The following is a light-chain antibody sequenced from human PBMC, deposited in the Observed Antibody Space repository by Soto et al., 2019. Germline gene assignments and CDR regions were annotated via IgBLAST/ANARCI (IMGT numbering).Light chain of an antibody. V-gene: IGKV3-20*01. CDR1: QSVSSSY. Sequence: EIVLTQSPGTLSLSPGERATLSLRASQSVSSSYLAWYQQKPGQAARLLIYGASSRATGIPDRFSGSGSGTDFTLTISRLEPEDFAVYYCQQYGSSPQTFGQGTKVDIK. CDR3: QQYGSSPQT. J-gene: IGKJ1*01. CDR2: GAS.